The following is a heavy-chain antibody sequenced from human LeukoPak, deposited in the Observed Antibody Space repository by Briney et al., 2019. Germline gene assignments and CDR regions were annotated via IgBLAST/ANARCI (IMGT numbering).Heavy chain of an antibody. CDR2: ISSSSSTI. Sequence: GGSLRLSCAASGFTFSNAYMNWVRQAPGKGLEWVSYISSSSSTIYYADSVKGRFTISRDNAKNSLYLQMNSLRDEDTAVYYCARDQYDYVWGSYRDFDYWGQGTLVTVSS. V-gene: IGHV3-48*02. CDR3: ARDQYDYVWGSYRDFDY. CDR1: GFTFSNAY. D-gene: IGHD3-16*02. J-gene: IGHJ4*02.